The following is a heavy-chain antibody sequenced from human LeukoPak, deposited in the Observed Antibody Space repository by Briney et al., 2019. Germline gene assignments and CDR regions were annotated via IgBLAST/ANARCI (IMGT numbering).Heavy chain of an antibody. Sequence: SLRLSCAASGFTFDDHAMHWVRQAPGKGLEWVSGISWNSGSIGYADSVKGRFTISRDNAKNSLYLQMNSLRAEDTALYYCAKGDFTYWGQGTLVTVSS. CDR1: GFTFDDHA. CDR2: ISWNSGSI. CDR3: AKGDFTY. J-gene: IGHJ4*02. V-gene: IGHV3-9*01.